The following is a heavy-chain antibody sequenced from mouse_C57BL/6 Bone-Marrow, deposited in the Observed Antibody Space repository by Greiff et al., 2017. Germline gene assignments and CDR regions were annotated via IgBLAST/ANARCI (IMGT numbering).Heavy chain of an antibody. J-gene: IGHJ2*01. CDR2: INPYNGGT. D-gene: IGHD2-4*01. V-gene: IGHV1-19*01. CDR1: GYTFPDYY. Sequence: EVKLQQSGPVLVKPGASVKMSCKASGYTFPDYYMNWVKQSHGKSLEWIGVINPYNGGTSYNQKFKGKATLTVDKSSSTAYMELNSLTSEDSAVYYCARVRLRASYGGQGTTLTVAS. CDR3: ARVRLRASY.